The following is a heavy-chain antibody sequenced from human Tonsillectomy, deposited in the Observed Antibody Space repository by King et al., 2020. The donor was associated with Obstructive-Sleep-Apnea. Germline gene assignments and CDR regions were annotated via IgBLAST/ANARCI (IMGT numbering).Heavy chain of an antibody. V-gene: IGHV3-23*04. J-gene: IGHJ6*02. Sequence: VQLVESGGGLVQPGGSLRLSCAASGFTFSSYAMSWVRQAPGKGLEWVSTISGSGGNTYYADSVKGRFTISRDNSKNTLYLQMNSLRAEETAVYYCAKDSSHYSYSYGMDVWGQGTTVTVSS. CDR2: ISGSGGNT. CDR3: AKDSSHYSYSYGMDV. CDR1: GFTFSSYA.